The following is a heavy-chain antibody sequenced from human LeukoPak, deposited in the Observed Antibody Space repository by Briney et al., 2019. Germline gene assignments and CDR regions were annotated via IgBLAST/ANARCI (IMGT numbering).Heavy chain of an antibody. J-gene: IGHJ4*02. D-gene: IGHD3-10*01. CDR1: GCTFTGYY. CDR3: ARPMVRGVIEDY. Sequence: ASVKVSCKASGCTFTGYYMHWVRQAPGQGLEWMGWINPNSGSTNYAQKFQGRVTMTRDTSISTAYMELSRLRSDDTAVYYCARPMVRGVIEDYWGQGTLVTVSS. CDR2: INPNSGST. V-gene: IGHV1-2*02.